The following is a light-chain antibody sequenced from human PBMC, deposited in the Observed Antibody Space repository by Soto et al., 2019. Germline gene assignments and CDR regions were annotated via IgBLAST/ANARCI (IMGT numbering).Light chain of an antibody. CDR2: DAS. CDR1: QSIGLW. Sequence: DVQMTQSPSTLSASVGDRVTITCRASQSIGLWLVWYQEKPGKAPKPLVYDASSLQTGVSSRFSGSGSGTEFTLTISNLKPDDFATYSCHQYSVFPWTFVQGTKVEIK. CDR3: HQYSVFPWT. J-gene: IGKJ1*01. V-gene: IGKV1-5*01.